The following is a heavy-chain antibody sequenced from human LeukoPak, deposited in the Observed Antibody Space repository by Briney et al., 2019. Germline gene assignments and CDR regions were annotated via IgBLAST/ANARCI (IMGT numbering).Heavy chain of an antibody. CDR1: GYTFTTYG. CDR2: VSPYTGNT. J-gene: IGHJ4*02. Sequence: GASVKVSCKASGYTFTTYGIIWVRQAPGQGLEWMGWVSPYTGNTDYAQKLQGRVTMTTDTSTSTAYMELRTLRPDDTAVYYCARGFGSPDYWGQGTLVTVSS. CDR3: ARGFGSPDY. V-gene: IGHV1-18*01. D-gene: IGHD3-16*01.